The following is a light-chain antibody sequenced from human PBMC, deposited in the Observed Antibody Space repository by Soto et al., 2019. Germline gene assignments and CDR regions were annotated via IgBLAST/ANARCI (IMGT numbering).Light chain of an antibody. CDR3: HQYGSSPGS. CDR1: QSVTNNY. V-gene: IGKV3-20*01. Sequence: EMVLTQSPGTLSSSPGGRATLSCRASQSVTNNYLAWYQQKRGQAPRLLIWGASIRAADLPDRFSAGGSGADFTLTISRLEAEDFAIYYCHQYGSSPGSFGQGTKVDI. CDR2: GAS. J-gene: IGKJ1*01.